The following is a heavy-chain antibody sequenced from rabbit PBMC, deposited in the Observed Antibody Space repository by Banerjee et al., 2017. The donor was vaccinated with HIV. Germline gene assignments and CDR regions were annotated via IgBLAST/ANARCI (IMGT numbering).Heavy chain of an antibody. V-gene: IGHV1S45*01. D-gene: IGHD7-1*01. CDR2: IYTSSGST. CDR1: GFSFSSSYY. Sequence: QEQLVESGGGLVQPEGSLTLTCTASGFSFSSSYYMCWVRQAPGKGLELIACIYTSSGSTCYASWVNGRFTISRTSSTTVTLQMTSLTAADTATYFCARDLAAVTGWNFGLWGQGTLVTVS. J-gene: IGHJ3*01. CDR3: ARDLAAVTGWNFGL.